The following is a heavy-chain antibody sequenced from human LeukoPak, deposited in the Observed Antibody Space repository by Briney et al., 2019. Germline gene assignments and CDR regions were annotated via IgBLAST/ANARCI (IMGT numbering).Heavy chain of an antibody. CDR3: ARVGRDGYNYFDF. Sequence: SETLSLTCAVYGGSFSGYYWSWIRQPPGKGLEWIGEINHSGSTNYNPSLKSRVTISVDTSKNQFSLKLTSATAADTAVYYCARVGRDGYNYFDFWGQGTLVTVSS. D-gene: IGHD5-24*01. V-gene: IGHV4-34*01. J-gene: IGHJ4*02. CDR1: GGSFSGYY. CDR2: INHSGST.